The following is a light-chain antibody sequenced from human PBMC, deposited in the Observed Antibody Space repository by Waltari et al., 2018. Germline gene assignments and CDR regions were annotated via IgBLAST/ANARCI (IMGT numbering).Light chain of an antibody. CDR1: QGISNY. V-gene: IGKV1-27*01. CDR3: QKYNSAPRT. Sequence: DIQMTQSPSSLSASVGDRVTITCRASQGISNYLAWYQQKPGKVPKLLIYEADILQAGVPSLFSGSGSETDFTFTISRLQPEDAAIYYCQKYNSAPRTFGQGTKVEIK. J-gene: IGKJ1*01. CDR2: EAD.